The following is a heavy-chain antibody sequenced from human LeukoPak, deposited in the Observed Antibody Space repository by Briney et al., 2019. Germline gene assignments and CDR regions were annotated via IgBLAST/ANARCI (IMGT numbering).Heavy chain of an antibody. Sequence: GGSLRLSCAASGFTVSSNYMSWVRQAPGKGLEWVSVIYSGGSTYYADSVKGRFTISRDSSKNTLYLQMNPLRAEDTAVYYCARDGRPKGFPGLDYWGERTLVTVSS. CDR3: ARDGRPKGFPGLDY. CDR2: IYSGGST. CDR1: GFTVSSNY. J-gene: IGHJ4*02. D-gene: IGHD1-1*01. V-gene: IGHV3-53*01.